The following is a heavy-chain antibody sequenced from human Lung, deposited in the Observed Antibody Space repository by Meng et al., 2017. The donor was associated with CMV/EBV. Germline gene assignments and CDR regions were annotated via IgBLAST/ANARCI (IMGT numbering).Heavy chain of an antibody. V-gene: IGHV3-11*01. CDR1: TFSLSDYS. D-gene: IGHD3-3*01. CDR3: ARNYEFWSGYRMDV. CDR2: ISSSGSSM. Sequence: GESXRLSCAASTFSLSDYSMSWIRQAPGRGLEWLSYISSSGSSMYYADSVRGRFTISRDNAKRSLYLQMNGLRAEDTAVYYCARNYEFWSGYRMDVWGHGXTVTVSS. J-gene: IGHJ6*02.